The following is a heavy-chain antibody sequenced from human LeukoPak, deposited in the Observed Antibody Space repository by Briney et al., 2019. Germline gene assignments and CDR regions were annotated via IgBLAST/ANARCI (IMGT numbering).Heavy chain of an antibody. D-gene: IGHD6-19*01. J-gene: IGHJ4*02. CDR3: ASLAVAGTGNY. Sequence: PGGSLRLSCAASGFTFSSYAMHWVRQAPGKGLEWVTVISYDGSNKYCADSVKGRFTISRDNSKNTLYLQMNSLRAEDTAVYYCASLAVAGTGNYWDQGTLVTVSS. V-gene: IGHV3-30*04. CDR1: GFTFSSYA. CDR2: ISYDGSNK.